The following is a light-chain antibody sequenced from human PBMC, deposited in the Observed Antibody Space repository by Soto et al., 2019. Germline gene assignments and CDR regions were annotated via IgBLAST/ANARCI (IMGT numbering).Light chain of an antibody. V-gene: IGKV3-11*01. CDR2: DAS. CDR3: KQRSNWPRT. CDR1: QSVSSY. J-gene: IGKJ4*01. Sequence: EIVLTQSPATLSLSPGERATLSCRASQSVSSYLAWYQQKPGQAPRLIIYDASKRATGIPARFSGSGSVTDFTLNISSLEPGDFAIYYCKQRSNWPRTFGGGTEVEIK.